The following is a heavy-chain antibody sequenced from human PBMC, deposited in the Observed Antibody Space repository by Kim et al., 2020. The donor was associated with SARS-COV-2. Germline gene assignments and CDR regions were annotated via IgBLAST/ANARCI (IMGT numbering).Heavy chain of an antibody. V-gene: IGHV3-30*04. D-gene: IGHD3-10*01. CDR3: TRDYYGSGSSSCGMDV. CDR2: ISYDGTST. Sequence: GSLRLSCVASGLTFSSHVMHWVRQAPGRGLEWVADISYDGTSTSSADSVKGRFTISRDNSQNILYLQMNSLRTEDTAVYYCTRDYYGSGSSSCGMDVWGQGTTVTVSS. CDR1: GLTFSSHV. J-gene: IGHJ6*02.